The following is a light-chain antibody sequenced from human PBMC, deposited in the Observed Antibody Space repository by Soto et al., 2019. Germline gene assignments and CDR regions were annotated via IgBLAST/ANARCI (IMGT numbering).Light chain of an antibody. Sequence: QSVLTQPPSASGTPGQRVTISCSGSNSNIGTNSMNWYQQLPGTAPKLLIHSNNQRPSGVPDRFSGSKSGTSASLAISGLQSEDEADYYCAAWDGSLNGWVFGGATKLTVL. CDR3: AAWDGSLNGWV. J-gene: IGLJ3*02. V-gene: IGLV1-44*01. CDR2: SNN. CDR1: NSNIGTNS.